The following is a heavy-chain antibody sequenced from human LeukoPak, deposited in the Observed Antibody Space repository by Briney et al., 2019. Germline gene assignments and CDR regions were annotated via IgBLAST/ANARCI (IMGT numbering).Heavy chain of an antibody. D-gene: IGHD1-26*01. CDR1: GGSISSYY. CDR2: IYTSGST. J-gene: IGHJ3*02. CDR3: ARVCCAGATGAFDI. V-gene: IGHV4-4*07. Sequence: PSETLSLTCTVSGGSISSYYRSWIRQPAGKGLEWIGRIYTSGSTNYNPSLKNRVTMSVDTSKNQFSLKLSSVTAADTAVYYCARVCCAGATGAFDIWGQGTMVTVSS.